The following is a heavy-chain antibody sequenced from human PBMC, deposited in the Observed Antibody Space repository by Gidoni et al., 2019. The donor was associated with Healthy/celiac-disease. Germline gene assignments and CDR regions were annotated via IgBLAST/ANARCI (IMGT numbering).Heavy chain of an antibody. CDR1: GGSISSSSYY. V-gene: IGHV4-39*07. CDR3: ASTLGYQLLRY. Sequence: QLQLQESGPGLVKPSETLSLTCTVSGGSISSSSYYWGWIRQPPGKGLEWIGSIYYSGSTYYNPSLKSRVTISVDTSKNQFSLKLSSVTAADTAVYYCASTLGYQLLRYWGQGTLVTVSS. D-gene: IGHD2-2*01. J-gene: IGHJ4*02. CDR2: IYYSGST.